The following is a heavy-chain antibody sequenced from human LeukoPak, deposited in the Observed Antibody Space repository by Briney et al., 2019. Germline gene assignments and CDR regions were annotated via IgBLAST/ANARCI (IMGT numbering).Heavy chain of an antibody. Sequence: GGSLRLSCAASGFTFNTYAMSWVRQAPGKGLEWVSGISASGGSTYYADSVKGRFTISRDNSKNTLYLQMNSLRAEDTAIYYCAKWGSYGSGSWRVGPDNWGQGTLVTVSS. V-gene: IGHV3-23*01. CDR1: GFTFNTYA. CDR2: ISASGGST. CDR3: AKWGSYGSGSWRVGPDN. J-gene: IGHJ4*02. D-gene: IGHD3-10*01.